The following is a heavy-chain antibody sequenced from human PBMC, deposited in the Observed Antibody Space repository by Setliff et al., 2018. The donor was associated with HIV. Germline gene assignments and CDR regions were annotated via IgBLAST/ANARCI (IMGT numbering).Heavy chain of an antibody. D-gene: IGHD3-3*01. J-gene: IGHJ4*02. CDR2: VYYSGST. CDR3: ARSQPDTIFGVVIFDY. V-gene: IGHV4-39*01. CDR1: GGSISSSGPGYY. Sequence: LSLTCTVSGGSISSSGPGYYWGWVRQAPGGGLEWIGSVYYSGSTYYNPSLKSRVTISLDTSKNQLSLRLTSMTAADTAVYYYARSQPDTIFGVVIFDYWGQGKMVTVSS.